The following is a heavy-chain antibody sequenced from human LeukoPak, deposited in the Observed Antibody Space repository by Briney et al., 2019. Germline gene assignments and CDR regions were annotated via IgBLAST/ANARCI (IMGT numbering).Heavy chain of an antibody. CDR2: MNPNSGNT. V-gene: IGHV1-8*01. CDR3: ARGPSQYYDSSGYYCDY. CDR1: GYTFTSYD. D-gene: IGHD3-22*01. J-gene: IGHJ4*02. Sequence: GASVKVSCKASGYTFTSYDINWVRQATGQGLEWMGWMNPNSGNTGYAQKFQGRVTMTRNTSISTAYMELSSLRSEDTAVYYCARGPSQYYDSSGYYCDYWGQGTLVTVSX.